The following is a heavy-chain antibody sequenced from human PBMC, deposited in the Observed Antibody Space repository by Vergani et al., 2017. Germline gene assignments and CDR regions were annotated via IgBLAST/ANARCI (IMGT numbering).Heavy chain of an antibody. D-gene: IGHD3-10*01. CDR3: AKDGYYGSGYMDV. Sequence: EVRLVESGGGLVKPGGSLRLSCAASGFTFDDYAMHWVRQAPGKGLEWVSGISWNSGSIGYADSVKGRFTISRDNAKNSLYLQMNSLRAEDTALYYCAKDGYYGSGYMDVWGKGTTVTVSS. CDR2: ISWNSGSI. V-gene: IGHV3-9*01. CDR1: GFTFDDYA. J-gene: IGHJ6*03.